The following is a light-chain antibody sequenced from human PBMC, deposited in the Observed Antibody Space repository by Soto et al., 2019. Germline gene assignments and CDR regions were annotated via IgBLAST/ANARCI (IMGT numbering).Light chain of an antibody. CDR2: RNN. CDR1: SSNIGSDY. CDR3: AAWDDSLSGVL. J-gene: IGLJ2*01. Sequence: QLVLTQPPSASGTPGQRVTISCSGSSSNIGSDYVYWYHQLPGTAPKLVIYRNNQRPSGVPDRFSGSKSGASASLAISGLRSEDEAEYYCAAWDDSLSGVLFGGGTKLTVL. V-gene: IGLV1-47*01.